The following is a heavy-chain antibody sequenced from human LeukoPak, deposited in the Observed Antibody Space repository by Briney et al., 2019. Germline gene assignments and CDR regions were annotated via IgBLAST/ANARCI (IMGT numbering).Heavy chain of an antibody. CDR1: GFTFSSYS. J-gene: IGHJ4*02. CDR3: ARGEDFWSGSYFDY. V-gene: IGHV3-48*01. Sequence: GGSLRLSCAASGFTFSSYSMNWVRQAPGKGLEWVSYISSSSSNIYYADSVKGRFTISRDDAKNSLYLQMNSLRAEDTAVYYCARGEDFWSGSYFDYWGQGTLVTVSS. D-gene: IGHD3-3*01. CDR2: ISSSSSNI.